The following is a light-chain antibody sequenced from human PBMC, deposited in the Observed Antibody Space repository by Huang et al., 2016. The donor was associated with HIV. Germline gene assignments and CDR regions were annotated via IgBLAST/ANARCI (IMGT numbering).Light chain of an antibody. Sequence: DIVMTQSPDSLAVSLGERATVHCKSSQTILYSSKNKNYLACYQQKPGQPPKLRIYWASTRESGVPDRFRGSGSGTDFTLTISSLQAEDVAVYYCQQYFETPLTFGGGTKVEIK. V-gene: IGKV4-1*01. J-gene: IGKJ4*01. CDR3: QQYFETPLT. CDR1: QTILYSSKNKNY. CDR2: WAS.